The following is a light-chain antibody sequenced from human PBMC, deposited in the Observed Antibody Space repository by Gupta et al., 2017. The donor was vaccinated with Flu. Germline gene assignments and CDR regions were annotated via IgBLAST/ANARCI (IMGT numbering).Light chain of an antibody. CDR3: QQRSNWPGYT. Sequence: EIVLTQSPATLSLSPGERATLSCRASQSVRSYLAWYQQKPGQAPRLLIYDASNRATGIPARFSGSGSGKDFTLTISSLEPEDFAVYYCQQRSNWPGYTFGQGTKVEIK. CDR2: DAS. J-gene: IGKJ2*01. CDR1: QSVRSY. V-gene: IGKV3-11*01.